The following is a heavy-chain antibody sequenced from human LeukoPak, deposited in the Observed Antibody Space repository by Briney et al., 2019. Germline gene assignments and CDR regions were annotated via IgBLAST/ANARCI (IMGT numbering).Heavy chain of an antibody. J-gene: IGHJ6*02. V-gene: IGHV1-69*04. CDR2: IIPILGIA. CDR1: GGTFSSYA. Sequence: GASVKVSCKASGGTFSSYAISWVRQAPGQGLEWMGRIIPILGIANYAQKFQGRVTITADKSTSTAYMELSSLRSEDTAVYYCARADVLLWFGELLSNGMDVWGQGTTVTVSS. D-gene: IGHD3-10*01. CDR3: ARADVLLWFGELLSNGMDV.